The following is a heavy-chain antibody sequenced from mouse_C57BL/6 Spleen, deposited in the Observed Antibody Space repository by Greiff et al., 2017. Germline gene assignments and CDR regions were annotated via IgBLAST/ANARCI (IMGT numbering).Heavy chain of an antibody. V-gene: IGHV5-4*01. J-gene: IGHJ4*01. CDR1: GFTFSSYA. Sequence: EVKLVESGGGLVKPGGSLKLSCAASGFTFSSYAMSWVRQTPEKRLEWVATISDGGSYTYYPDNVKGRFTISRDNAKNNLYLQMSHLKSEDTAMYYCARDLYDFHAMDYWGQGTSVTVSS. CDR3: ARDLYDFHAMDY. CDR2: ISDGGSYT. D-gene: IGHD2-3*01.